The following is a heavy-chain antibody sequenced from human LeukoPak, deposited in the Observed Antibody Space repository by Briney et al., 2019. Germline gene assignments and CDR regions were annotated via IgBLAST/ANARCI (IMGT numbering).Heavy chain of an antibody. CDR2: IIPILGIA. Sequence: SVKVSCKASGGTFSSYAISWVRQAPGQGLEWMGRIIPILGIANYAQKFQGRVTITADKSTSTAYMELSSLRSEDTAVYYCASVDTAMAYFDYWGQGVLVTVSS. D-gene: IGHD5-18*01. CDR3: ASVDTAMAYFDY. CDR1: GGTFSSYA. J-gene: IGHJ4*02. V-gene: IGHV1-69*04.